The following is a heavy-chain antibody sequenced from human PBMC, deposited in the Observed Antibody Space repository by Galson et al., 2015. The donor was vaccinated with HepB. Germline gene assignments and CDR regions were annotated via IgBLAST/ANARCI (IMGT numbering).Heavy chain of an antibody. D-gene: IGHD3-10*01. CDR2: IIPIFGTA. V-gene: IGHV1-69*13. CDR3: ARKGYYGSGSIDY. J-gene: IGHJ4*02. Sequence: SVKVSCKASGGTFSSYAISWVRQAPGQGLEWMGGIIPIFGTANYAQKFQGRVTITADESTSTAYMELSSLRSEDTAVYYCARKGYYGSGSIDYWGQGTLVTVSS. CDR1: GGTFSSYA.